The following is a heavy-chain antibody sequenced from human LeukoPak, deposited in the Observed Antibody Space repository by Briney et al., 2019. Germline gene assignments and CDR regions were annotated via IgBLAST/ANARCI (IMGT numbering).Heavy chain of an antibody. J-gene: IGHJ4*02. CDR1: GGTFSSYA. CDR2: IIPIFGTA. Sequence: VASVKVSCKASGGTFSSYAISWVRQAPGQGLEWMGGIIPIFGTANYAQKFQGRVTITADESTSTAYMELSSLGSEDTAVYYCARAVSGYDPGYFDYWGQGTLVTVSS. CDR3: ARAVSGYDPGYFDY. D-gene: IGHD5-12*01. V-gene: IGHV1-69*13.